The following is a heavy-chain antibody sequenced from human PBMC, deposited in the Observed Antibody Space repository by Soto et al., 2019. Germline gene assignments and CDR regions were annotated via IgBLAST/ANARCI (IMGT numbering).Heavy chain of an antibody. D-gene: IGHD6-13*01. CDR1: GGSLSPYY. CDR3: ARIIASADKYYFDF. V-gene: IGHV4-59*01. CDR2: IYYSGST. J-gene: IGHJ4*02. Sequence: QVQLQESGPGLVKPSETLSLTCTVSGGSLSPYYWSWIRQPPGEGLEWIVYIYYSGSTDYNPSLKSRVTISVETSKNQFSLNLTSVTTADTAIYYCARIIASADKYYFDFWGQGTLVTVSS.